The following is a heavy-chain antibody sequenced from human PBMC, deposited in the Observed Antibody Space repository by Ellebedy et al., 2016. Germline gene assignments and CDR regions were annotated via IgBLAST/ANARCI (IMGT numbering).Heavy chain of an antibody. CDR2: MYYSGRI. V-gene: IGHV4-59*12. CDR3: ASMYLYASATY. D-gene: IGHD3-10*01. CDR1: GGSFSGYY. J-gene: IGHJ4*02. Sequence: SETLSLTCAVYGGSFSGYYWSWIRQPPGKGLDWIGYMYYSGRINYNPSLKSRVTISVDTSKYQFSLKLSSVTAADTAVYYCASMYLYASATYWGQGTLVTVSS.